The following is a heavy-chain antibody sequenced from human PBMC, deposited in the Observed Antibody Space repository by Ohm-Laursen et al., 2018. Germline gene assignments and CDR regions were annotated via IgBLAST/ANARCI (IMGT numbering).Heavy chain of an antibody. CDR1: GFTFSDYY. CDR3: ARDPIDNNGYNPDY. J-gene: IGHJ4*02. V-gene: IGHV3-11*04. CDR2: ISNSGTTI. D-gene: IGHD1-14*01. Sequence: SLRLSCAASGFTFSDYYTSWIRQAPGKGLEWVSYISNSGTTIYYADSVKGRFTISRDNAKNSVYLQMNSLRAEDTAIYYCARDPIDNNGYNPDYWGQGTLVTVSS.